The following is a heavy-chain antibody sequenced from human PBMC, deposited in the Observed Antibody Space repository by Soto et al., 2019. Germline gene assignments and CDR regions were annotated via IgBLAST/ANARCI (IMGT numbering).Heavy chain of an antibody. CDR1: GFTFSTYE. CDR3: TKASSDRHHMDV. CDR2: ISVSGNII. Sequence: PGGSLRLSCAASGFTFSTYEFNWVRQAPGRGLEWISYISVSGNIIKYADSVKGRFTISRDNSKNTLYLQMSSLRAEDTALYYCTKASSDRHHMDVWGQGTTVTVSS. V-gene: IGHV3-48*03. J-gene: IGHJ6*02.